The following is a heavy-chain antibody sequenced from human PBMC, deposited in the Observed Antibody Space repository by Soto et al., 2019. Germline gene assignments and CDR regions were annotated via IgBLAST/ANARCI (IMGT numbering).Heavy chain of an antibody. CDR2: ISAYNGNT. Sequence: ASVKVSCKASGYTFTSYGISWVRQAPGQGLEWMGWISAYNGNTNYAQKLQGRVTMTTDTSTSTAYMELRSLRSDDTAVYYCARLRLLFGKHRNWFDPWGQGTLVTSPQ. CDR3: ARLRLLFGKHRNWFDP. J-gene: IGHJ5*02. CDR1: GYTFTSYG. D-gene: IGHD2-21*01. V-gene: IGHV1-18*01.